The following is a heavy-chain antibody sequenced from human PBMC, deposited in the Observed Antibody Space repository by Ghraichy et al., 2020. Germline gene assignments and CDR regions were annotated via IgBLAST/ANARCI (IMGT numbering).Heavy chain of an antibody. D-gene: IGHD2-2*01. CDR2: IIPIFGTA. J-gene: IGHJ5*02. CDR3: AREVWCTSCYGVDVFLGRFDP. CDR1: GGTFSSYA. V-gene: IGHV1-69*06. Sequence: SVKVSCKASGGTFSSYAISWVRQAPGQGLEWMGGIIPIFGTANYAQKFQGRVTITADKSTSTAYMELSSLRSEDTAVYYCAREVWCTSCYGVDVFLGRFDPWGQGTLVTVSS.